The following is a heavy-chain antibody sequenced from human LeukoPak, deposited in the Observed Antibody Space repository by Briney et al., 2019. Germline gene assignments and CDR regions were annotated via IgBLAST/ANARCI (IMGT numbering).Heavy chain of an antibody. Sequence: GGSLRLSCAASGFTFSSYEMNWVRQAPGKGLEWVSYISSSGSTIYYADSVKGRFTISRDNAKNSLYLRMNSLRAEDTAVYYCARGLVATIAPFDYWGQGTLVTVSS. CDR3: ARGLVATIAPFDY. D-gene: IGHD5-12*01. CDR2: ISSSGSTI. J-gene: IGHJ4*02. V-gene: IGHV3-48*03. CDR1: GFTFSSYE.